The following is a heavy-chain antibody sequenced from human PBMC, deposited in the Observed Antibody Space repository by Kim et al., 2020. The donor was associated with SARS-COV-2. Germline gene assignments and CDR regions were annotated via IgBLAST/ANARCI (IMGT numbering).Heavy chain of an antibody. D-gene: IGHD3-16*01. V-gene: IGHV3-9*01. CDR1: GFTFDDYA. CDR2: ISWNSGSI. Sequence: LSLTCAASGFTFDDYAMHWVRQAPGKGLEWVSGISWNSGSIGYADSVKGRFTISRDNAKNSLYLQMNSLRAEDTALYYCAKDITAWLNPYFDYWGQG. J-gene: IGHJ4*02. CDR3: AKDITAWLNPYFDY.